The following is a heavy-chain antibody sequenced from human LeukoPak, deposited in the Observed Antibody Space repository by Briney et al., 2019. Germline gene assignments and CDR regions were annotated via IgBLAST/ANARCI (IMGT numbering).Heavy chain of an antibody. CDR2: INPSGGST. Sequence: VASVKVSCKASGYTFTSYAMYWVRQAPGQGLEWMGIINPSGGSTSYAQKFQGRVTMTRDTSTSTVYMELSSLRSEDTAVYYCARDGFTLQNYDILTGYYITDDPYYYYYYMDVWGKGTTVTISS. V-gene: IGHV1-46*01. D-gene: IGHD3-9*01. J-gene: IGHJ6*03. CDR3: ARDGFTLQNYDILTGYYITDDPYYYYYYMDV. CDR1: GYTFTSYA.